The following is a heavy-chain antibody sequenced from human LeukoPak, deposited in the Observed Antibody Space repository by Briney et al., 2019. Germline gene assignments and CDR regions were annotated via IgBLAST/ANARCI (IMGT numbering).Heavy chain of an antibody. V-gene: IGHV4-34*01. CDR2: INHSGST. D-gene: IGHD2-15*01. Sequence: SETLSLTCAVYGGSFSGYYWSWIRQPPGKGLEWIGEINHSGSTNYSPSLKSRVTISVDTSKNQFSLKLSSVTAADTAVYYCASLEGPRGHEYFQHWGQGTLVTVSS. CDR3: ASLEGPRGHEYFQH. CDR1: GGSFSGYY. J-gene: IGHJ1*01.